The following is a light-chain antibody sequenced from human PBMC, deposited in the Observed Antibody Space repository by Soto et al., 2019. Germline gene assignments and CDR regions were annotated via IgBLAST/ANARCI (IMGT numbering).Light chain of an antibody. CDR1: NIGNKS. CDR3: FSFTTTSTHV. Sequence: SYELTQPPSVSVAPGQTARITCGGFNIGNKSVHWYQQKPGQAPVLVVYDDSDRPSGIPERFSGSKSGNTAYLTISGLQVEDEAEYFCFSFTTTSTHVFGTGTKVTVL. J-gene: IGLJ1*01. CDR2: DDS. V-gene: IGLV3-21*02.